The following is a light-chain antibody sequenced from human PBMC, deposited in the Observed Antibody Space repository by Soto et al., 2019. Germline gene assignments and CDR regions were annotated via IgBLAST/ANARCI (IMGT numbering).Light chain of an antibody. CDR2: DVS. V-gene: IGLV2-14*01. J-gene: IGLJ1*01. Sequence: QSALTQPASVSGSPGQSITISCTGTSSDVGGYIYVSWYQQHPGKAPKLMIYDVSSRPSGVSNRFSGSKSGNTASLTISGLQAEDEADYYCSSYTNSNTRVFGTGTKLT. CDR1: SSDVGGYIY. CDR3: SSYTNSNTRV.